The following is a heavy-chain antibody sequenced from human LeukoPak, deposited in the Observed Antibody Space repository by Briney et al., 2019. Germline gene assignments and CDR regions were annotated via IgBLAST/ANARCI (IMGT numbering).Heavy chain of an antibody. CDR1: GYSFTSYW. CDR3: ARQWGVDDSLRYFQH. CDR2: IYPGDSDT. V-gene: IGHV5-51*01. D-gene: IGHD3-22*01. Sequence: GESLKISCKGSGYSFTSYWIGWVRQMPGKGLEWMGIIYPGDSDTRYSPSFQGQVTISADKSISTAYLQWSSLKASDTAMYYCARQWGVDDSLRYFQHWGQGTLVTVSS. J-gene: IGHJ1*01.